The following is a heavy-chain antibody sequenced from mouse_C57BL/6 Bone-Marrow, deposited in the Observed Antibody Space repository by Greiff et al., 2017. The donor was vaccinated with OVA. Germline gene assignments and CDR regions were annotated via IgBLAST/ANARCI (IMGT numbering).Heavy chain of an antibody. CDR2: IDPNSGGT. Sequence: QVHVKQPGAELVKPGASVKLSCKASGYTFTSYWMHWVKQRPGRGLEWIGRIDPNSGGTKYNEKFKSKATLTVDKPSSTAYMQLSSLTSEDSAVYYCASYDGYYNWYFDVWGTGTTVTVSS. CDR1: GYTFTSYW. V-gene: IGHV1-72*01. D-gene: IGHD2-3*01. CDR3: ASYDGYYNWYFDV. J-gene: IGHJ1*03.